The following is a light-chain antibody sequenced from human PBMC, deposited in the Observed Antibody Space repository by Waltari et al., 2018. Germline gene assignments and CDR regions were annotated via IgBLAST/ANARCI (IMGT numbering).Light chain of an antibody. J-gene: IGLJ2*01. CDR2: EVT. Sequence: QPALTQPASVSGSPGQSITISCTGSSNDIGNSNHVCWYQQHPGKAPRLIISEVTERPPGVSDRFSGSKSGNTASLTISGLQAEDEADYCCLSYTTRISFVFGGGTKLSVL. V-gene: IGLV2-23*02. CDR3: LSYTTRISFV. CDR1: SNDIGNSNH.